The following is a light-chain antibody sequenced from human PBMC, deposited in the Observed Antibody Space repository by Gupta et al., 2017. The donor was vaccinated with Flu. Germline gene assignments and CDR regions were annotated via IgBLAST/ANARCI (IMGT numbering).Light chain of an antibody. CDR3: QKYNNWPPTWT. J-gene: IGKJ1*01. Sequence: EIVMTQSPATLSVSPGERATLSCRASQSVGSNLAWYQQKPGQAPRLLIYGASTRATGIPARFSGSGSGTEFTLTISSLQSEDFAVDYCQKYNNWPPTWTFGQGTKVEIK. V-gene: IGKV3-15*01. CDR2: GAS. CDR1: QSVGSN.